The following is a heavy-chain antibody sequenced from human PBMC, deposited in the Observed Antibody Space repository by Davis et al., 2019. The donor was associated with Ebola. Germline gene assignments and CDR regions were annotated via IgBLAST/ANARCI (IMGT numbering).Heavy chain of an antibody. Sequence: GESLKISCKGSGYSFSTYWIGWVRQMPGKGLEGMGIIYPGDFDTRYSPSFQGQVTISADKSISTAYLQWSSLKASDTAMYYCARLIRMVRGNWFDPWGQGTLFTVSS. CDR1: GYSFSTYW. J-gene: IGHJ5*02. CDR2: IYPGDFDT. D-gene: IGHD3-10*01. CDR3: ARLIRMVRGNWFDP. V-gene: IGHV5-51*01.